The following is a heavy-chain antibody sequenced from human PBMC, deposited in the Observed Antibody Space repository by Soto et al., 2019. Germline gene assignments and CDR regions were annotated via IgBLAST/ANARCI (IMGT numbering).Heavy chain of an antibody. J-gene: IGHJ4*02. V-gene: IGHV1-18*01. D-gene: IGHD2-21*01. CDR2: ISVYNGDT. Sequence: QVQLVQSGTEVKKAGSAVKVSCKTSGYTFTTYGISWIRQAPGQGLEWIAWISVYNGDTNYAQNVQGRVTMTTDNMTTTAYLELRSLRSDDTAVYYCARVYCGGDCFSGGDFDYWGQGTLVTVS. CDR3: ARVYCGGDCFSGGDFDY. CDR1: GYTFTTYG.